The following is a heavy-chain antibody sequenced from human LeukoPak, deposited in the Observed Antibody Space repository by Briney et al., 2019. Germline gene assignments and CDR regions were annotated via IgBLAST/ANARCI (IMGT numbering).Heavy chain of an antibody. V-gene: IGHV3-66*01. CDR1: GFTVSSNY. Sequence: GSLRLSCAASGFTVSSNYMSWVRQAPGKGLEWVSVIYSGGSTYYADSMKGRFTISRDNSKNTLYLQMNSLRAEDTAVYYCARAPAATYGMDVWGQGTTVTVSS. CDR2: IYSGGST. D-gene: IGHD2-15*01. CDR3: ARAPAATYGMDV. J-gene: IGHJ6*02.